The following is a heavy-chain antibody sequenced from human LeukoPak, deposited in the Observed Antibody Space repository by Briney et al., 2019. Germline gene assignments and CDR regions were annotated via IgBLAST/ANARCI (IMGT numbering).Heavy chain of an antibody. J-gene: IGHJ6*03. V-gene: IGHV1-69*13. CDR2: IIPIFGTA. D-gene: IGHD6-13*01. CDR3: ARDLMESSSGVHYYYYYMDV. CDR1: GGTFSSYA. Sequence: SVKVSCRASGGTFSSYAISWVRQAPGQGLEWMGGIIPIFGTANYAQKFQGRVTITADESTSTAYMELSSLRSEDTAVYYCARDLMESSSGVHYYYYYMDVWGKGTTVTISS.